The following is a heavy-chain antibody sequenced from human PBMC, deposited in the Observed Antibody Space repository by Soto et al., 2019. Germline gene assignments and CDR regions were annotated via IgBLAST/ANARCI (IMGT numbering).Heavy chain of an antibody. V-gene: IGHV1-46*01. CDR1: GYTFTSYY. D-gene: IGHD6-13*01. CDR2: INPSGGST. J-gene: IGHJ4*02. Sequence: GASVKVSSKASGYTFTSYYMHWVRQAPGQGHEWMGIINPSGGSTSYAQKFQGRVTMTRDTSTSTVYMELSSLRSEDTAVYYCARVPIIAAAGLPNDSRGQGTLIAVSS. CDR3: ARVPIIAAAGLPNDS.